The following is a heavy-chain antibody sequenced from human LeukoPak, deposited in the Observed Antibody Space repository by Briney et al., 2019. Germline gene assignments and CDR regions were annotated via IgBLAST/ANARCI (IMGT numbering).Heavy chain of an antibody. Sequence: PSETLSLTCTVSGGSVSSGSYYWSWIRQPPGKGLEWIGYIYYSGSTYYNPSLKSRVTISVDTSKNQFSLKLSSVTAADTAVYYCAREFVVVVAATPAENAFDIWGQGTMVTVSS. V-gene: IGHV4-30-4*01. CDR2: IYYSGST. D-gene: IGHD2-15*01. CDR3: AREFVVVVAATPAENAFDI. J-gene: IGHJ3*02. CDR1: GGSVSSGSYY.